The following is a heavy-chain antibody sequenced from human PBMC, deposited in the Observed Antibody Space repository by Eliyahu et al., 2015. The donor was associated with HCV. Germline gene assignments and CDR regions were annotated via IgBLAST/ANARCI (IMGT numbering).Heavy chain of an antibody. V-gene: IGHV1-69*01. D-gene: IGHD6-19*01. CDR2: ITPFFGTA. CDR1: GGSFSTST. Sequence: QVQLVQSGAEVKKPGSSVKVSCKASGGSFSTSTXSWVRQAPGQGLEWMGGITPFFGTAKYAQKFQDRVTITADEFTGTAYMELSSLRSEDTAVYYCARPSADNSGVSTPFDYWGQGTLVTVSS. CDR3: ARPSADNSGVSTPFDY. J-gene: IGHJ4*02.